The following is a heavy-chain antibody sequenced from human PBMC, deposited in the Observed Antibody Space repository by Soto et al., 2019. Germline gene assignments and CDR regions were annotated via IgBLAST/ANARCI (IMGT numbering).Heavy chain of an antibody. Sequence: AAVKVSCKASGYTFSSSAVQWVRQARGQGLEWIGWIVVGTGNTNYAQKFQERVTITTDMSTSTAYMELSSLKASDSAMYYCARVAGGADKWNFDYWGQGTLVTVSS. CDR1: GYTFSSSA. V-gene: IGHV1-58*01. CDR2: IVVGTGNT. D-gene: IGHD2-21*02. J-gene: IGHJ4*02. CDR3: ARVAGGADKWNFDY.